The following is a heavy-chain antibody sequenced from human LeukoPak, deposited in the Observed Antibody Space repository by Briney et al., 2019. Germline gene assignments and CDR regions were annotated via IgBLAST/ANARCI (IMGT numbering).Heavy chain of an antibody. V-gene: IGHV3-20*04. Sequence: GGSLRLSCAASGFTFDDYGMSWVRQGPGKGLEWVSGINWNGGNTGYADSVKGRFTIFRDNAKNSLYLEMDSLRVEDTALYYCARTSDGNWFDPWGQGTLVTVSS. J-gene: IGHJ5*02. CDR1: GFTFDDYG. CDR3: ARTSDGNWFDP. CDR2: INWNGGNT. D-gene: IGHD1-26*01.